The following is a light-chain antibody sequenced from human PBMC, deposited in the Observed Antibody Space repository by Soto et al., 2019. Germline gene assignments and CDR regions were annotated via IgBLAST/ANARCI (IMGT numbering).Light chain of an antibody. Sequence: EIVLTQSPATLSLSPGERATLSCRASQSVRSYLAWYQQKPGQAPRLLIYDASNRATGIPARFSGSGSGTDFILTISSLEPEDFAAYYCQQRSNWPYTFGQGNKLEIK. CDR3: QQRSNWPYT. J-gene: IGKJ2*01. V-gene: IGKV3-11*01. CDR1: QSVRSY. CDR2: DAS.